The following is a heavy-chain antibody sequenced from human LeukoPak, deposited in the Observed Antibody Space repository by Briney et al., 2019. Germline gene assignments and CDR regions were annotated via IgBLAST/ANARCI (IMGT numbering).Heavy chain of an antibody. CDR1: GYSITSSSW. D-gene: IGHD2-21*02. CDR2: IYYSGST. CDR3: TRDIGDFVSDF. J-gene: IGHJ4*02. Sequence: SETLSLTCAVSGYSITSSSWWGWIRQPPGKGMEWIGSIYYSGSTYYNPSLQSRVTISADTSKNQFALDLRSVTAADTAVYYCTRDIGDFVSDFWGQGTLVTVSS. V-gene: IGHV4-39*02.